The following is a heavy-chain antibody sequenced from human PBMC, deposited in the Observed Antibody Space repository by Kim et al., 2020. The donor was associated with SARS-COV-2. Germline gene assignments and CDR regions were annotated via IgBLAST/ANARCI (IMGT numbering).Heavy chain of an antibody. V-gene: IGHV4-30-2*04. D-gene: IGHD3-16*01. J-gene: IGHJ4*02. Sequence: YNPAHKSRVTISVATSKNQFSLKRSSVTAADTAVYYCASREAGESWLFDYWGQGTLVTVSS. CDR3: ASREAGESWLFDY.